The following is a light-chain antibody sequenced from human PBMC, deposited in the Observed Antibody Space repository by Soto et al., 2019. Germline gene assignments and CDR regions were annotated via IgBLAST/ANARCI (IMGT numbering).Light chain of an antibody. CDR3: QAWDSSTASYV. V-gene: IGLV2-14*01. CDR1: SSDVGYDNY. CDR2: EVS. Sequence: QSALTQPASVSGSPGQSITISCPGTSSDVGYDNYVSWFQQHPGKAPKLMIYEVSRRPSGVSNRFSGSKSANTASLTISGLQAEDEADYYCQAWDSSTASYVFGTGTKLTV. J-gene: IGLJ1*01.